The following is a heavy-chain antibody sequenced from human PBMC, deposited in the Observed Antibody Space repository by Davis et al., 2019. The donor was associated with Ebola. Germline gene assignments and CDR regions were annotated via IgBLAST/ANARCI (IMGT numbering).Heavy chain of an antibody. CDR3: ARGWFKSGMDV. J-gene: IGHJ6*02. V-gene: IGHV6-1*01. D-gene: IGHD6-19*01. CDR1: GDSVSGGSGG. Sequence: HSQTLSLTCAISGDSVSGGSGGWNWLRQSPSRGLEWLGRTYYSSKWYNNYATYVKSRTTINPDTSKNQFSLQLNSVTPEDTAVYYCARGWFKSGMDVWGQGTTVTVSS. CDR2: TYYSSKWYN.